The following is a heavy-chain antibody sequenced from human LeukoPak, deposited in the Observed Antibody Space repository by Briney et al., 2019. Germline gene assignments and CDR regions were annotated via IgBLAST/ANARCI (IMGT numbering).Heavy chain of an antibody. CDR3: ASNPPNTGDFYY. J-gene: IGHJ4*02. CDR1: GGTFSSYA. CDR2: MSPNSGDT. Sequence: GAPVKVSCKASGGTFSSYAINWLRQAPGQGLEWMGWMSPNSGDTGYAQKFQGRVSMTRDIFKSTAYMELSSLRSEDTAIYYCASNPPNTGDFYYWGLGTLVTVSS. V-gene: IGHV1-8*02. D-gene: IGHD1-1*01.